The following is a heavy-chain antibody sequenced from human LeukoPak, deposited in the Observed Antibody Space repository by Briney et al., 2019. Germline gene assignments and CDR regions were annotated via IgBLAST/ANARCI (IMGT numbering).Heavy chain of an antibody. J-gene: IGHJ6*02. CDR1: GDSITGYF. CDR2: IHYSGFT. V-gene: IGHV4-59*08. Sequence: SETLSLTCTVSGDSITGYFWSWIRQPPGKGLEWIGYIHYSGFTNYNPSLKSRVTISVDTSNTQFSLRLSSLTAADTAIYYCARLARVAAAGSYSYHSLDVWGQGTTVTVSS. D-gene: IGHD6-13*01. CDR3: ARLARVAAAGSYSYHSLDV.